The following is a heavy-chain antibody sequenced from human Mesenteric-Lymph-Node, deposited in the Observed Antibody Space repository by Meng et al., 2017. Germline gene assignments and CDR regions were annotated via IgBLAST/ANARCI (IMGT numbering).Heavy chain of an antibody. CDR1: GFTFSDYY. D-gene: IGHD3-10*01. Sequence: GESLKISCAASGFTFSDYYMSWIRQAPGKGLEWVANINQDGSEKYYVDSVKGRFTISRDNAKNSLYLQMNSLRAEDTAVYYCARDLLFETRVRGVIITPHYYYYYGMDVWGQGTTVTVSS. CDR3: ARDLLFETRVRGVIITPHYYYYYGMDV. J-gene: IGHJ6*02. CDR2: INQDGSEK. V-gene: IGHV3-7*01.